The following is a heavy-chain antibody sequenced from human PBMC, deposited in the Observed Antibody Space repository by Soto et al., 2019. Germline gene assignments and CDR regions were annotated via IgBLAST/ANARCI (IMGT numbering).Heavy chain of an antibody. V-gene: IGHV1-18*01. CDR1: GYTFTSYG. CDR2: ISAYNGNT. CDR3: AWDQGYCSGGSCYGDY. J-gene: IGHJ4*02. D-gene: IGHD2-15*01. Sequence: ASVKVSCKASGYTFTSYGISWVRQAPGQGLEWMGWISAYNGNTSYAQKLQGRVTMTTDTSTSTAYMELRSLRSDDTAVYYCAWDQGYCSGGSCYGDYWGQGTLVTVSS.